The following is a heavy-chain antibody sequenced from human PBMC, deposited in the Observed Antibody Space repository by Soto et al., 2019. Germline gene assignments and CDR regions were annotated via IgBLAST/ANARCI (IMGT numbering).Heavy chain of an antibody. CDR2: ISGSGGST. J-gene: IGHJ4*02. D-gene: IGHD3-10*01. V-gene: IGHV3-23*01. CDR3: ARNNYGSESYYSHPFWY. Sequence: GGSLRLSCAASGFTFSSYAMSWVRQAPGKGLEWVSAISGSGGSTYYADSGKGRFTISRDNSKNPLYLQMNSLRAEDTAVYYCARNNYGSESYYSHPFWYWGQGTLVTVSS. CDR1: GFTFSSYA.